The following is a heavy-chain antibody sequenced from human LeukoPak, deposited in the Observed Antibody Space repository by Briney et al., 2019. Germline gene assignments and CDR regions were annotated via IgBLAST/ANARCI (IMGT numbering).Heavy chain of an antibody. CDR1: GGSIISYY. CDR2: IYTSGST. J-gene: IGHJ4*02. CDR3: ARVHDYGDYGTFDC. Sequence: SETLSLTCTVSGGSIISYYWSWIRQPAGRGLEWIGRIYTSGSTNYNPSLKSRVTMSVDTSKNQFSLKLSSVTAADTAVYYCARVHDYGDYGTFDCWGQGTLVTVSS. V-gene: IGHV4-4*07. D-gene: IGHD4-17*01.